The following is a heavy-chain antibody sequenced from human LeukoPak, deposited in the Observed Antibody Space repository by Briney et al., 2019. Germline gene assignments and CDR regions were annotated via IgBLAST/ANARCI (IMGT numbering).Heavy chain of an antibody. CDR1: GFTFSSYG. Sequence: GALRLSCAASGFTFSSYGMNWVRQAPGKGLEWVSYISSSGSTIYYADSVKGRFTISRDNAKNSLYLQMNSLRAEDTAVYYCARDSASVYQPLASFDYWGQGTLVTVSS. CDR2: ISSSGSTI. J-gene: IGHJ4*02. V-gene: IGHV3-48*04. D-gene: IGHD6-13*01. CDR3: ARDSASVYQPLASFDY.